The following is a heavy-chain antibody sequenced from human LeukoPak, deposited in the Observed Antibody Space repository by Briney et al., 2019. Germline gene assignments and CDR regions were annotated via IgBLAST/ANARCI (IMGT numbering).Heavy chain of an antibody. V-gene: IGHV1-18*04. Sequence: ASVKVSCKASGYTFTSYGISWVRQAPGQGLEWMGWISAYNGNTNYAQKLQGRVTMTTDTSTSTAYMELSSLRSEDTAVYYCATERRQQLHNFDYWGQGTLVTVSS. CDR3: ATERRQQLHNFDY. J-gene: IGHJ4*02. CDR2: ISAYNGNT. D-gene: IGHD6-13*01. CDR1: GYTFTSYG.